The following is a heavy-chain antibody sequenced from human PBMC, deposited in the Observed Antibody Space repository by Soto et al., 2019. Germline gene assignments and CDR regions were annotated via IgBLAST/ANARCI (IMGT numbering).Heavy chain of an antibody. J-gene: IGHJ3*02. CDR3: AKARYCSGGSCYSSDAFDI. CDR1: GFTFSGYA. Sequence: EVQLLESGGGWVQPGGSLRLSFAASGFTFSGYAMSWVRQAPGKGRGWVSAISGSGGSTYYADSVKGRFTISRDNSKNTLYLQMNSLRAEDTAVYYCAKARYCSGGSCYSSDAFDIWGQGTMVTVSS. V-gene: IGHV3-23*01. D-gene: IGHD2-15*01. CDR2: ISGSGGST.